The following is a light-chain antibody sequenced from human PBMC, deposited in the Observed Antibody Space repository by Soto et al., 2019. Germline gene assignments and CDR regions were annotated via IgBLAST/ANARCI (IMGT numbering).Light chain of an antibody. CDR2: DAS. CDR3: QQSYMYPNT. V-gene: IGKV1-39*01. Sequence: IQMTQSPSSLSASVGDRVTITCRASQSISSYLNWYQKKPGKAPNLLTYDASRLQSGVPSRFSGSGGGTDFTLSISSVQPEDFATYFCQQSYMYPNTFGQGTRLDIK. J-gene: IGKJ5*01. CDR1: QSISSY.